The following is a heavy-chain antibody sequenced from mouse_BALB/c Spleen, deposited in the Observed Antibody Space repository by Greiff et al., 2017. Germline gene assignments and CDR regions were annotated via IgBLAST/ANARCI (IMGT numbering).Heavy chain of an antibody. CDR3: AGPSTMITTEGYFDY. V-gene: IGHV14-3*02. J-gene: IGHJ2*01. CDR2: IDPANGNT. CDR1: GFNIKDTY. D-gene: IGHD2-4*01. Sequence: EVQLQQSGAELVKPGASVKLSCTASGFNIKDTYMHWVKQRPEQGLEWIGRIDPANGNTKYDPKFQGKATITADTSSNTAYLQLSSLPSEDTSVYYCAGPSTMITTEGYFDYWGQGTTLTVSS.